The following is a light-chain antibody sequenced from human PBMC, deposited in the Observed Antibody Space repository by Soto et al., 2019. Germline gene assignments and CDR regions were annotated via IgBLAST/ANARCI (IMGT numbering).Light chain of an antibody. CDR3: CSYAGSHTFV. V-gene: IGLV2-11*01. CDR2: DVS. J-gene: IGLJ2*01. CDR1: SSDVGGYNY. Sequence: QSVLTQPRSVSGSPGQSVTISCTGTSSDVGGYNYVSWYQQHPGKAPKLMIYDVSKRPSGVPDRFSGSKSGNTASLTISGLQAEDGADYYCCSYAGSHTFVFGGGTKLTVL.